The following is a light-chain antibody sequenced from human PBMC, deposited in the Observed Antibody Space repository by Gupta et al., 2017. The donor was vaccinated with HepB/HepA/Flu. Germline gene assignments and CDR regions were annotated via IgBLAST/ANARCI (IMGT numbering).Light chain of an antibody. Sequence: EIVMTQSPATLSVSPGERATLSCRASQSVSSNLAWYQQKPGQAPRLLIYGASTRATGIPARFSGSGSGTEFTLTIRSLQSEDFAVYYCQKYNNWPLMCSFGQGTKLEI. J-gene: IGKJ2*04. CDR3: QKYNNWPLMCS. V-gene: IGKV3-15*01. CDR2: GAS. CDR1: QSVSSN.